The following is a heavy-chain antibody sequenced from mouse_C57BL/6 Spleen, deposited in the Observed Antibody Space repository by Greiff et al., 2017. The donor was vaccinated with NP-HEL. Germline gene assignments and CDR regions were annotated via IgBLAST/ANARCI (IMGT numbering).Heavy chain of an antibody. CDR1: GYSITSGYY. J-gene: IGHJ3*01. Sequence: EVQLQQSGPGLVKPSQSLPLTRSVPGYSITSGYYWNWIRQFPGNKLEWMGYISYDGSNNYNPSLKNRISITRDTSKNQFFLKLNSVTTEDTATYYCARDSIYDGSPFAYWGQGTLVTVSA. CDR2: ISYDGSN. CDR3: ARDSIYDGSPFAY. D-gene: IGHD2-3*01. V-gene: IGHV3-6*01.